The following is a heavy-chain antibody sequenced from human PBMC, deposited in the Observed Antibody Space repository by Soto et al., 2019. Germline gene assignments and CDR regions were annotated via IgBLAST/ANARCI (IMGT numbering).Heavy chain of an antibody. CDR3: ARGRVTTVDY. CDR1: GYTFTDHY. D-gene: IGHD4-4*01. V-gene: IGHV1-8*02. J-gene: IGHJ4*02. Sequence: ASVKVSCKSSGYTFTDHYIHWVRQAPGQGLEWMGRLNPNSGNTGYAQKFQGRVTMTRNTSISTAYMELSSLRSEDTAVYYCARGRVTTVDYWGQGTLVTVSS. CDR2: LNPNSGNT.